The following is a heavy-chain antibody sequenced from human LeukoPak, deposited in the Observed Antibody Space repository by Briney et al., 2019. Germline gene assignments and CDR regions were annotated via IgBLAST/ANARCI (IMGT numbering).Heavy chain of an antibody. Sequence: ASVKVPCKASGYTFTRYYIHWVRQAPGQGIEWMGIINPSGGSTNYAQKFQDRVTMTRDMSTSTVYMELSSLRSEDTAMYYCARDHGSGSYHGMGYWGQGTRVTVSS. J-gene: IGHJ4*02. CDR2: INPSGGST. CDR1: GYTFTRYY. CDR3: ARDHGSGSYHGMGY. V-gene: IGHV1-46*01. D-gene: IGHD1-26*01.